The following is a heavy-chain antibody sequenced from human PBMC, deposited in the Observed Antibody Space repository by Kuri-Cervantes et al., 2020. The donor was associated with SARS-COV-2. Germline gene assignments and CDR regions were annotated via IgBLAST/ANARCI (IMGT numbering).Heavy chain of an antibody. V-gene: IGHV2-70*11. Sequence: SGPTLVIPTQTLTLTCPFSGYSLTTSGKCVAWIRQPQGKALELLARIDWDDDKYYKTSLNTRLSISKDTSKDQVVLTMTNMDPVDTATYYCVRIRAATVIADYWGQGTLVTVSS. D-gene: IGHD4-11*01. CDR1: GYSLTTSGKC. CDR2: IDWDDDK. J-gene: IGHJ4*02. CDR3: VRIRAATVIADY.